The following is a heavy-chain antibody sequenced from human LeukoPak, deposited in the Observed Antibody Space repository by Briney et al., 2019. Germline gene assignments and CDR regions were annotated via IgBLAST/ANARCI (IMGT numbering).Heavy chain of an antibody. D-gene: IGHD3-22*01. V-gene: IGHV5-51*01. J-gene: IGHJ5*02. CDR3: ARQRDSSGYFIPFDP. CDR2: IYPGDSDT. Sequence: GESLKISCKGSGYSFTSYWIGWVRQMPGKGLERMGIIYPGDSDTRYSPSFQGQVTISADKSISTAYLQWSSLKASDTAMYYCARQRDSSGYFIPFDPWGQGTLVTVSS. CDR1: GYSFTSYW.